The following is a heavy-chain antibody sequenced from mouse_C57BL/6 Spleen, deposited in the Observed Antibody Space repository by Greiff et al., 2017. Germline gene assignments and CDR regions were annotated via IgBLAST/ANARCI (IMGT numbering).Heavy chain of an antibody. CDR2: IQPSDSAT. D-gene: IGHD3-2*02. V-gene: IGHV1-74*01. Sequence: VQLQQPGAELVKPGASVKVSCKASGYTFTSYWMHWVKQRPGQGLEWIGRIQPSDSATNYNQKFKGKATLTVDKSPSTAYIQLSSLTSENSAVYNCAIWGQLRPAWFADWGRGTLVTVST. CDR3: AIWGQLRPAWFAD. J-gene: IGHJ3*01. CDR1: GYTFTSYW.